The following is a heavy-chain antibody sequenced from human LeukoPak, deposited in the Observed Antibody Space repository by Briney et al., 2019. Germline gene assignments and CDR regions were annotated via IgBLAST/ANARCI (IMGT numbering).Heavy chain of an antibody. Sequence: ASVKVSCKASGYTFTSYGISWVRQAPGQGLEWMGWISAYNGNTNYAQKLQGRVTMTTDTSTSTAYMELRSLRSDDTAVYYCARDRDYCGSGSYPDYWGQGTLVTVSS. D-gene: IGHD3-10*01. J-gene: IGHJ4*02. V-gene: IGHV1-18*01. CDR2: ISAYNGNT. CDR3: ARDRDYCGSGSYPDY. CDR1: GYTFTSYG.